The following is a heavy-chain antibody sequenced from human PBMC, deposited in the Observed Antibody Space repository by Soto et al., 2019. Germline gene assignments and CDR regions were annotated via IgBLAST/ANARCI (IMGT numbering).Heavy chain of an antibody. CDR1: GGSISSYY. CDR2: IYYSGNT. D-gene: IGHD1-7*01. CDR3: GRGEVDRYNWNYGIDY. V-gene: IGHV4-59*01. J-gene: IGHJ4*02. Sequence: LSLTCTVSGGSISSYYWSWIRQPPGKGLEWIGYIYYSGNTNYNPSLKSRVTISVDTSKNQFSLKLSSVTAADTAVYYCGRGEVDRYNWNYGIDYWGQGTLVTVSS.